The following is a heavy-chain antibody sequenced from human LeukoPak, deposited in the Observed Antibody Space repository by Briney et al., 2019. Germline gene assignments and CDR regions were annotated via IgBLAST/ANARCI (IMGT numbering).Heavy chain of an antibody. J-gene: IGHJ4*02. D-gene: IGHD1-26*01. CDR1: GGTFSSYA. CDR3: ASNSGSYTDY. CDR2: IIPIFGTA. Sequence: SVTVSCTASGGTFSSYAISWVRQAPGQGLEWMGGIIPIFGTANYAQKFQGRVTITADESTSTAYMELSSLRSEDTAVYYCASNSGSYTDYWGQGTLVTVSS. V-gene: IGHV1-69*13.